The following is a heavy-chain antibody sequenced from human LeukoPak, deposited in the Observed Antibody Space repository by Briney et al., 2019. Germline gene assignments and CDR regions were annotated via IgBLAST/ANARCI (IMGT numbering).Heavy chain of an antibody. Sequence: GESLRLSCAASGFSVSMKYMTWVRQAPGKGLEWVSVIFSGGTTYYADSVKGRFTVSRDNSKNMMYLQMNSLRAEDAAVYYCARFSGPGMQHYYYYMDVWGTGNTVTVSS. V-gene: IGHV3-53*01. CDR2: IFSGGTT. CDR3: ARFSGPGMQHYYYYMDV. J-gene: IGHJ6*03. CDR1: GFSVSMKY. D-gene: IGHD3-10*01.